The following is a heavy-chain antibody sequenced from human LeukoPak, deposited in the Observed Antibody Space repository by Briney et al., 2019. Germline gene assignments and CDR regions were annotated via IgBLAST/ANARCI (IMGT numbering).Heavy chain of an antibody. V-gene: IGHV3-53*01. Sequence: GGSLRLSCAASEFTVTSVYMSWVRQAPGEKLEWVSLIYSIASTDYADSVKGRFTISRDESKNMIYLQMNSLRADDTAIYYCARIHSRGQEVLNWGQGTLVTVSS. CDR2: IYSIAST. J-gene: IGHJ4*02. CDR3: ARIHSRGQEVLN. D-gene: IGHD3-22*01. CDR1: EFTVTSVY.